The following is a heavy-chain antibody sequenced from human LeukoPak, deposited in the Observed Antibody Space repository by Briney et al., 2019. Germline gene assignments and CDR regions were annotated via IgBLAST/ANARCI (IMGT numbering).Heavy chain of an antibody. CDR1: GFTFSGSA. V-gene: IGHV3-23*01. Sequence: GGSLRLSCAASGFTFSGSAMTWVRQAPGKGLEWVSVISGSGDSTFYADSVKGRFTISRDSSKNTVYLQMKSLRAGDTAIYYCAKGMSGSCYSGLHCWGQGTLVTVSS. D-gene: IGHD2-15*01. CDR3: AKGMSGSCYSGLHC. J-gene: IGHJ4*02. CDR2: ISGSGDST.